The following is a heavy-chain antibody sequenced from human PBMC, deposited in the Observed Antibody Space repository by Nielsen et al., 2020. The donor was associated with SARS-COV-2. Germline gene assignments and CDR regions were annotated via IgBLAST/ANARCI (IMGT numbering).Heavy chain of an antibody. Sequence: GESLKISCAASGFTFNDYYMHWVRQAPGKGLEWVAVIWYDGSNKYYADSVKGRFTISRDNSKNTLYLQMNSLRAEDTAVYYCARCRCIAAAGNIDYWGQGTLVTVS. CDR1: GFTFNDYY. D-gene: IGHD6-13*01. CDR2: IWYDGSNK. J-gene: IGHJ4*02. CDR3: ARCRCIAAAGNIDY. V-gene: IGHV3-33*08.